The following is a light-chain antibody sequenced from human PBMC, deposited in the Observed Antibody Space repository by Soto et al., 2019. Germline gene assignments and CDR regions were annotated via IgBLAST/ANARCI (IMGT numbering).Light chain of an antibody. CDR2: GAS. V-gene: IGKV3D-15*01. CDR1: QSVTTR. Sequence: IVLTQSPCTLSLSPGERVTLSCRASQSVTTRLAWYQHKPGQAPTLLMSGASNRASGVPVRFSGSGSGTDFTLTISSLQSEDFAIYYRQQYNGWPLTFGQGTKVDIK. J-gene: IGKJ1*01. CDR3: QQYNGWPLT.